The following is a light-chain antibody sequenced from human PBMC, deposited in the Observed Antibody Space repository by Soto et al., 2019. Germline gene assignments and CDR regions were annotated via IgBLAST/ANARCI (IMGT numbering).Light chain of an antibody. J-gene: IGKJ2*01. CDR2: GAS. Sequence: EIVMTQAPATLSRSPGERAALSCRASQGISRDLAWYQQKPGQPPRLLIYGASTRATGVQARFTGSGSGSDFPLTISGLQSEDFAVYYCQQGHNWPLTFGQGTRLEI. CDR1: QGISRD. CDR3: QQGHNWPLT. V-gene: IGKV3-15*01.